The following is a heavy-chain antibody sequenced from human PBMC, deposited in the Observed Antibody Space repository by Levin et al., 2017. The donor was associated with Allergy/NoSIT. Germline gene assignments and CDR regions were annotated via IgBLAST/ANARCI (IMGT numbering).Heavy chain of an antibody. J-gene: IGHJ4*02. Sequence: GGSLRLSCAASGFSVSSVYVSWVRQAPGKGLEWVAVVAAGGNTYYADSVLDRFAVSRDNSKNTFSLQMNSLRVEVTAVYYCARWPPPSMASGSFFVRLDYWGQGAQVTVSS. CDR1: GFSVSSVY. CDR2: VAAGGNT. D-gene: IGHD3-10*01. CDR3: ARWPPPSMASGSFFVRLDY. V-gene: IGHV3-53*01.